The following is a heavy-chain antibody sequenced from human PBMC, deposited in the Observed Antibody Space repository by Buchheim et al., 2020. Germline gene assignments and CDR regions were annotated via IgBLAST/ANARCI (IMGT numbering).Heavy chain of an antibody. CDR1: GGSVSSGTYY. CDR3: ARETYCSGNSCLYYFDY. J-gene: IGHJ4*02. CDR2: IYYSGST. V-gene: IGHV4-61*01. D-gene: IGHD2-15*01. Sequence: QVQLQEAGPGLVKPSETLSLTCTVSGGSVSSGTYYWSWIRQPPGKGLEWIGYIYYSGSTNYNPSLKSRVTIPVDTSNNQFPLKLSSVTVADTAVYFCARETYCSGNSCLYYFDYWGQGTL.